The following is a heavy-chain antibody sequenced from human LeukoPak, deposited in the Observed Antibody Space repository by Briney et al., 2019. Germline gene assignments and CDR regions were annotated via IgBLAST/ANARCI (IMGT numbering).Heavy chain of an antibody. Sequence: PGGSLRLSCAASGFTFSSYGMHWVRQAPGKGLEWVAVIWYDGSNKYYADSVKGRFTISRDNSKNTLYLQMNSLRAEDTAVCYCATAERHDAFDIWGQGTMVTVSS. J-gene: IGHJ3*02. CDR2: IWYDGSNK. CDR1: GFTFSSYG. V-gene: IGHV3-33*01. CDR3: ATAERHDAFDI.